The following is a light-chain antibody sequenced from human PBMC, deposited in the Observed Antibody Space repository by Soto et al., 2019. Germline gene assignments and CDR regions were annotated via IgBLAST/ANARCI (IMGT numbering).Light chain of an antibody. CDR1: SSDVGGYNY. V-gene: IGLV2-14*01. J-gene: IGLJ2*01. CDR3: SSYTSSSTPVV. Sequence: QSALTQPASVSGSPGQSMTISCTGTSSDVGGYNYVSWYQQHPGKAPKLMIYDVSNRPSGVSNRFSGSKSGYTASLTISGLQAEDEADYYCSSYTSSSTPVVFGGGTKLTVL. CDR2: DVS.